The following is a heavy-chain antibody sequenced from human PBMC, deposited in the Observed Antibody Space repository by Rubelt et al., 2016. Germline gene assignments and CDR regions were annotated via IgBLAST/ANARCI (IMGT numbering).Heavy chain of an antibody. D-gene: IGHD3-10*01. Sequence: QVQLQQWGAGLLKPSETLSLTCAVYGGSFSGYYCTWIRQPPGKGLEWIGEIHPSGSTNYNPSLKSRVTISADPSKNQFSLNLNSVTAADTAVYYCARGLDSTKTGADWGQGTLVTVSS. CDR2: IHPSGST. J-gene: IGHJ4*02. V-gene: IGHV4-34*01. CDR1: GGSFSGYY. CDR3: ARGLDSTKTGAD.